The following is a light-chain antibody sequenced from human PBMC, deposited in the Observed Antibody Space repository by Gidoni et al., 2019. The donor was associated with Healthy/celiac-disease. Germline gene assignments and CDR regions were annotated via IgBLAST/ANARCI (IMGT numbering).Light chain of an antibody. V-gene: IGKV1-33*01. CDR3: QQYDNLPLT. Sequence: IQMTPSPSSLSASVGDRVTITCQASQDISNYLNWYQQKPVKAPKLLIYDASNLETGVPSRFSGSGSGTDFTFTISSLQPEDIATYYCQQYDNLPLTFGGGTKVEIK. J-gene: IGKJ4*01. CDR1: QDISNY. CDR2: DAS.